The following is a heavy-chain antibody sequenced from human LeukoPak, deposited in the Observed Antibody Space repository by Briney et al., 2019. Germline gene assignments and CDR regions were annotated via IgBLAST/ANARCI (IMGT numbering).Heavy chain of an antibody. CDR3: ARQMITMVRGVHDY. Sequence: SETLSLTCTVSGYSISSGYYWGWMRQPPGKGLEWIGTIYHSGRSHYNPSLKSRVTISVDPSKNHFSLKLSSVTAADTAVYYCARQMITMVRGVHDYWGQGTLVTVSS. D-gene: IGHD3-10*01. CDR2: IYHSGRS. CDR1: GYSISSGYY. V-gene: IGHV4-38-2*02. J-gene: IGHJ4*02.